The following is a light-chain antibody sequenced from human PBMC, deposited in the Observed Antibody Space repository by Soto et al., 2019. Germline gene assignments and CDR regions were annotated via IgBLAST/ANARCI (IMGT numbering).Light chain of an antibody. CDR3: QQFHDWPMT. V-gene: IGKV3-15*01. CDR1: QSISSN. Sequence: EIVMTQSPATLSVSPGERATLSCRASQSISSNLAWYQQKPGQAPRLLISGASTRATGIPARFSGSGSGTYFTLTISSLQSEDFAVYYCQQFHDWPMTFGPGTKVDIK. CDR2: GAS. J-gene: IGKJ3*01.